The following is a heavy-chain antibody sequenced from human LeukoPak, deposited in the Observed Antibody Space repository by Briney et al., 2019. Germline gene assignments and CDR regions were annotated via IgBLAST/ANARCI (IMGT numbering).Heavy chain of an antibody. CDR1: GGSISSGSYY. V-gene: IGHV4-61*02. CDR2: IYTSGST. Sequence: SQTLSLTCTVSGGSISSGSYYWSWIRQPAGKGLEWIGRIYTSGSTNYNPSLKSRVTISVDTSKNQFSLKLSSVTAADTAVYYCARETWIQLWINWFDPWAREPWSPSPQ. D-gene: IGHD5-18*01. J-gene: IGHJ5*02. CDR3: ARETWIQLWINWFDP.